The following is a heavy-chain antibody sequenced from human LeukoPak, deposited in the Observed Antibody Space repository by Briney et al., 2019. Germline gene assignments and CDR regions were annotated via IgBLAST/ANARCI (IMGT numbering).Heavy chain of an antibody. J-gene: IGHJ4*02. CDR1: GYTFTSYG. CDR3: ARDGRYYDSSGDEEIDY. Sequence: ASVTVSCKASGYTFTSYGISWVRQAPGQGLEWMGWISAYNGNTNYALKLQGRVTMTTDTSTSTAYMELRSLRSDDTAVYYCARDGRYYDSSGDEEIDYWGQGTLVTVSS. V-gene: IGHV1-18*01. D-gene: IGHD3-22*01. CDR2: ISAYNGNT.